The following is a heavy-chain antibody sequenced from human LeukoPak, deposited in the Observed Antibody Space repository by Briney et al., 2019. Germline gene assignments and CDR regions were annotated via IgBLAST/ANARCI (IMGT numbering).Heavy chain of an antibody. CDR3: ARVAIAVAGLDY. CDR2: ISSSSSYI. J-gene: IGHJ4*02. D-gene: IGHD6-19*01. Sequence: GGSLRLSCAASGFTFSSYSMNWVRQAPGKGLEWVSSISSSSSYIYYADSVKGRFTISRDNAKNSLYLQMNSLRAEDTAVYYCARVAIAVAGLDYWGQGTLVTASS. V-gene: IGHV3-21*01. CDR1: GFTFSSYS.